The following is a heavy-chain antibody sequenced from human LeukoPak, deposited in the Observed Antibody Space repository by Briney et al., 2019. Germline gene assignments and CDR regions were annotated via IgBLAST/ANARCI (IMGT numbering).Heavy chain of an antibody. CDR1: GFTFSSYW. V-gene: IGHV3-7*01. CDR3: AKTGGLRFLEWLRE. Sequence: QTGGSLRLSCAASGFTFSSYWMSWVRQAPGKGLEWVANIKQDGSEKYYVDSVKGRFTISRDNAKNSLYLQMNSLRAEDTAVYYCAKTGGLRFLEWLREWGQGTLVTVSS. D-gene: IGHD3-3*01. J-gene: IGHJ4*02. CDR2: IKQDGSEK.